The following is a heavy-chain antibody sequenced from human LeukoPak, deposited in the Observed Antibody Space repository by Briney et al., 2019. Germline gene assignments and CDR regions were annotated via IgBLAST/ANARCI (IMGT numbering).Heavy chain of an antibody. CDR1: GFTFSDHY. D-gene: IGHD3-22*01. Sequence: GGSLRLSCAASGFTFSDHYMRWTRQAPGKGLEWVSYITSSGSTTYYAASVKGRFTISRDSAKNSLFLLMNSLRVEDTAVYYCARHSGSCPLESQLWGQGTLVTVSS. V-gene: IGHV3-11*01. CDR3: ARHSGSCPLESQL. J-gene: IGHJ1*01. CDR2: ITSSGSTT.